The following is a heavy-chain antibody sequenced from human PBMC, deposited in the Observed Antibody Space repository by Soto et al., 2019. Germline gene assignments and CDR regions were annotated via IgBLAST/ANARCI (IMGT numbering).Heavy chain of an antibody. V-gene: IGHV4-34*01. D-gene: IGHD2-8*02. Sequence: QVQLQQWGAGLLKPSETLSLTCAVYGGSFSAYYWSWIRQPPGKGLEWIGEINHSGSTNYNPSLKSRVTISVDTSKNQFSRKLSSVTAADTAVDYCARGQSSLLLDCWGQGILVTVSS. J-gene: IGHJ4*02. CDR1: GGSFSAYY. CDR3: ARGQSSLLLDC. CDR2: INHSGST.